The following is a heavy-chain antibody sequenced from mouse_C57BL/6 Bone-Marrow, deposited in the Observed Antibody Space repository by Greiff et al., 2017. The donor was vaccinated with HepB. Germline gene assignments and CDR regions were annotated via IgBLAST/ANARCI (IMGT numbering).Heavy chain of an antibody. D-gene: IGHD2-2*01. CDR1: GFTFSNYW. J-gene: IGHJ2*01. Sequence: EVQGVESGGGLVQPGGSMKLSCVASGFTFSNYWMNWVRQSPEKGLEWVAQIRLKSDNYATHYAESVKGRFTISRDDSKSSVYLQMNNLRAEDTGIYYCTGIYYGYLFDYWGQGTTLTVSS. V-gene: IGHV6-3*01. CDR3: TGIYYGYLFDY. CDR2: IRLKSDNYAT.